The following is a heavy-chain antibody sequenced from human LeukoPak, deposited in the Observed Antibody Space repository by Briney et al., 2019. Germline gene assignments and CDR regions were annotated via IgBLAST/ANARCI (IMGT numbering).Heavy chain of an antibody. Sequence: GGSLRLSCAASGFTFSSYGMHWVRQAPGKGLEWVAVISYDGSNKYYADSVKGRFTISRDNSKNTLYLQMNSLRAEDTAVYYCASSQQLVGGFDYWGQGTLVTVSS. J-gene: IGHJ4*02. D-gene: IGHD6-13*01. CDR3: ASSQQLVGGFDY. CDR2: ISYDGSNK. V-gene: IGHV3-30*03. CDR1: GFTFSSYG.